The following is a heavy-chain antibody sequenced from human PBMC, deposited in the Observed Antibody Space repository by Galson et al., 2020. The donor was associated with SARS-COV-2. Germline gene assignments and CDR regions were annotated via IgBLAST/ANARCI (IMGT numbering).Heavy chain of an antibody. D-gene: IGHD3-22*01. CDR2: ISSGSSNI. CDR3: TKDHSSYDF. J-gene: IGHJ4*02. CDR1: GFIFSSYT. V-gene: IGHV3-21*06. Sequence: GESLKISCSASGFIFSSYTMNWVRQAPGKGLEWVSSISSGSSNIYYADSVKGRFTISRDNANSSPYLQMNSLRAEDTAVYYCTKDHSSYDFWGQGILVTVSS.